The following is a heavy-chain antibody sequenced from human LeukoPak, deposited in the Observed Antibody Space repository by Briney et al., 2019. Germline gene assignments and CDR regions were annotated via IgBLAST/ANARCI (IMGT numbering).Heavy chain of an antibody. CDR2: IIPIFGTA. Sequence: SVKVSCKASVGTFSSYAISCVRQAPGQGLEWMGGIIPIFGTANYAQKFQGRVTITADKSTSTAYMELSSLRSEDTAVYYCARGLTAFGITMVRGPMDVWGKGTTVTVSS. D-gene: IGHD3-10*01. V-gene: IGHV1-69*06. J-gene: IGHJ6*04. CDR3: ARGLTAFGITMVRGPMDV. CDR1: VGTFSSYA.